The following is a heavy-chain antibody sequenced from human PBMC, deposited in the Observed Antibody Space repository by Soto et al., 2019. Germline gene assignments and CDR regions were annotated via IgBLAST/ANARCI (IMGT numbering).Heavy chain of an antibody. CDR2: ISGYSGNT. CDR3: ARGPKGCSGGSCYSDF. CDR1: GFTFSSYG. D-gene: IGHD2-15*01. V-gene: IGHV1-18*01. J-gene: IGHJ4*02. Sequence: QVQLVQSGAEVKKPGASVKVSCMASGFTFSSYGFSWVRQAPGRGLEWMGWISGYSGNTNYAQKFQGRVTMTIDTSTSTTHMELRSLSSDDTAVDDGARGPKGCSGGSCYSDFWGQGTLVTVSS.